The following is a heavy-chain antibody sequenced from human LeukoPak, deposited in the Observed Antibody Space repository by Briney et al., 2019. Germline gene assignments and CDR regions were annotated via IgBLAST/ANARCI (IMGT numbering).Heavy chain of an antibody. V-gene: IGHV7-4-1*02. CDR3: ARAGDYYDSSGSLDY. J-gene: IGHJ4*02. CDR1: GYTFTSYA. Sequence: ASVKVSCKASGYTFTSYAMNWVRQAPGQGLEWMGWINTNTRNPTHAQGFTGRFVFSLDTSVSTAYLQISSLKAEDTAVYYCARAGDYYDSSGSLDYWGQGTLVTVSS. CDR2: INTNTRNP. D-gene: IGHD3-22*01.